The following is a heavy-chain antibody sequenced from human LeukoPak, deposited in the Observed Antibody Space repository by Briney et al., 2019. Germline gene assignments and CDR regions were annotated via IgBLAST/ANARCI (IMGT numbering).Heavy chain of an antibody. J-gene: IGHJ4*02. CDR1: GVSISSSSYY. CDR3: ASHRRRRSVIWGDYFDY. V-gene: IGHV4-39*01. CDR2: IYYSGST. Sequence: PSETLSLTCTVSGVSISSSSYYWGWLRQPPGKGLEWIGSIYYSGSTYYNPSLKNLVTISVDTSKNQFSLKLSSVTAADTAVYYCASHRRRRSVIWGDYFDYWGQGTLVTVSS. D-gene: IGHD2/OR15-2a*01.